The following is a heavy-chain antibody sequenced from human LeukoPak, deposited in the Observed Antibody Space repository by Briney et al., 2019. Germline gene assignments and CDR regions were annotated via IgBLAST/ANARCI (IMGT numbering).Heavy chain of an antibody. V-gene: IGHV3-73*01. Sequence: GGSLRLSCAASGFTFSGSAMHWVRQASGKGLEWVGRIRSKANSYATAYAASVKGRFTTSRDDSKNTAYLQMNSLKTEDTAVYYCTSSLPGGYYYYYMDVWGKGTTVTVSS. D-gene: IGHD3-10*01. CDR1: GFTFSGSA. CDR3: TSSLPGGYYYYYMDV. J-gene: IGHJ6*03. CDR2: IRSKANSYAT.